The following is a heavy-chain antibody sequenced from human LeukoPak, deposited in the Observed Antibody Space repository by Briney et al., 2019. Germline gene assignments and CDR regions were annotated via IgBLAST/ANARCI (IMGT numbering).Heavy chain of an antibody. Sequence: GGSLRLSCTASGFTSDDYAMHWVRQAPGKGLEWVSGISWNSANIGYADSVKGRFTISRDNAKNSLYLQMSSLRAEDTALYYCAKSPVGGGQWLVDYFHYWGQGTLVTVSS. V-gene: IGHV3-9*02. J-gene: IGHJ4*02. CDR1: GFTSDDYA. CDR3: AKSPVGGGQWLVDYFHY. D-gene: IGHD6-19*01. CDR2: ISWNSANI.